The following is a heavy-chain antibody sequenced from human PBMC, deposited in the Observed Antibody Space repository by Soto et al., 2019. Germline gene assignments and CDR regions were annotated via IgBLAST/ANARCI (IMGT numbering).Heavy chain of an antibody. J-gene: IGHJ4*02. V-gene: IGHV4-30-4*01. CDR2: THYSGST. CDR1: GASVSSGDCS. D-gene: IGHD3-3*01. Sequence: SETLSLTCTVSGASVSSGDCSWSWIRQPPGKGLEWIGHTHYSGSTYYNPSLKSRVTMSVDTSKNQFSLKVNSVTAADTAVYYCAREPDYDFWSGPGNWGQGTLLTVSS. CDR3: AREPDYDFWSGPGN.